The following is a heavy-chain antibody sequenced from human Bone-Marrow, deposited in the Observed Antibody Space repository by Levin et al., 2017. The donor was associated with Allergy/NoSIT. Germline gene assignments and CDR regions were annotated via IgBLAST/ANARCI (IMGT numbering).Heavy chain of an antibody. V-gene: IGHV3-20*04. Sequence: GGSLRLSCAASGFIFDQHGMSWVRQAPGKGLEWVSGINWNGDSIDYADSVKGRFTISRDNARNSLYLQMNGLRAADTALYYCARVRQAGYYESTGSYRVTLWYVDRWGRGTLVTVSS. CDR3: ARVRQAGYYESTGSYRVTLWYVDR. D-gene: IGHD3-22*01. J-gene: IGHJ2*01. CDR1: GFIFDQHG. CDR2: INWNGDSI.